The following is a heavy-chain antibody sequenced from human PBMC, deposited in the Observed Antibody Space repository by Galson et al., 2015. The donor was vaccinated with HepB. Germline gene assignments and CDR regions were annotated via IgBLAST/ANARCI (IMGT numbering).Heavy chain of an antibody. CDR3: ARGAGILTGLVGVFDY. J-gene: IGHJ4*02. D-gene: IGHD3-9*01. V-gene: IGHV3-30*04. CDR1: GFTFSSYA. Sequence: SLRLSCAASGFTFSSYAMHWVRQAPGKGLEWVAVISYDGSNKYYADSVKGRFTISRDNSKNTLYLQMQMNSLRAEDTAVYYCARGAGILTGLVGVFDYWGQGTLVTVSS. CDR2: ISYDGSNK.